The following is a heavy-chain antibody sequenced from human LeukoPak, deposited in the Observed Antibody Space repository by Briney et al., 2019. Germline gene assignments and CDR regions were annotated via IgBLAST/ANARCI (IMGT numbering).Heavy chain of an antibody. CDR2: IYYSGST. V-gene: IGHV4-39*07. CDR1: GGSISSSSYY. J-gene: IGHJ4*02. CDR3: AREIVVAPAALDY. D-gene: IGHD2-2*01. Sequence: SETLSLTCTVSGGSISSSSYYWGWIRQPPGKGLEWIGSIYYSGSTYYNPSLKSRVTISVDTSKNQFSLKLSSVTAADTAVYYCAREIVVAPAALDYWGQGTLVTVSS.